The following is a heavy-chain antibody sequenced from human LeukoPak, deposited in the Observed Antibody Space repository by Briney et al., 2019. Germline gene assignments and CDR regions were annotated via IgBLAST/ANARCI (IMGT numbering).Heavy chain of an antibody. CDR3: AKGLLRGLDV. J-gene: IGHJ6*02. D-gene: IGHD4-17*01. V-gene: IGHV3-23*01. CDR2: ISGSGGST. Sequence: GGSLRLSCAASGFTFRNSMISWVRQPPGKGLEWVTAISGSGGSTYYADSVKGRFSISRDNSKNTVCLQMNSLRAEDTAIYYCAKGLLRGLDVWGQGTTVTVSS. CDR1: GFTFRNSM.